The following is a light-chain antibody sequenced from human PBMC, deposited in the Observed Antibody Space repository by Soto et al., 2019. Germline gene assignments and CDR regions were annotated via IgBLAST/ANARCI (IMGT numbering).Light chain of an antibody. J-gene: IGLJ2*01. CDR3: SSYTCSSTHVG. V-gene: IGLV2-14*01. Sequence: QSVLTQPASVSGSHGQSITISCTGTSSDVGGYNYVSWYQQHPGKAPKLMIYDVSNRPSGVSNRFSGSKSGNTASLTISGLQAEDEADYYCSSYTCSSTHVGFGGGTKLTV. CDR2: DVS. CDR1: SSDVGGYNY.